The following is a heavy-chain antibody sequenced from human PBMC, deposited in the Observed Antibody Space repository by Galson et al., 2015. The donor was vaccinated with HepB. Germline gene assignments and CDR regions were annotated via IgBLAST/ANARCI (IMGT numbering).Heavy chain of an antibody. CDR2: ISWNSGSI. D-gene: IGHD2-21*01. V-gene: IGHV3-9*01. CDR1: GFTFDDYA. J-gene: IGHJ4*02. CDR3: AKAYQIYCGGDCYSDLFDY. Sequence: SLRLSCAASGFTFDDYAMHWVRQAPGKGLEWVSGISWNSGSIGYADSVKGRFTISRDNAKNSLYLQMNSLRAEDTALYYCAKAYQIYCGGDCYSDLFDYWGQGTLVTVSS.